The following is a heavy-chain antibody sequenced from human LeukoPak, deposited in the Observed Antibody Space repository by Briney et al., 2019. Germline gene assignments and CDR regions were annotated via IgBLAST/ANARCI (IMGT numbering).Heavy chain of an antibody. J-gene: IGHJ3*02. CDR3: ASRLRIVGATKDAFDI. Sequence: GESLKISCKGSGYSFTSYWIGWVRQMPGKGLEWMGIIYPGDSDTRYSPSFQGQVTISADKFISTAYLQWSSLKASDTAMYYCASRLRIVGATKDAFDIWGQGTMVTVSS. CDR2: IYPGDSDT. D-gene: IGHD1-26*01. V-gene: IGHV5-51*01. CDR1: GYSFTSYW.